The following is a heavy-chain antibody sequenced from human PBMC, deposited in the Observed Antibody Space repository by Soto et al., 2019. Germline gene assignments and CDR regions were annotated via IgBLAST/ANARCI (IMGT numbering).Heavy chain of an antibody. J-gene: IGHJ5*02. V-gene: IGHV4-59*01. CDR3: ARDRLANWFDP. D-gene: IGHD3-9*01. CDR1: GGSISSYY. Sequence: SETLSLTCTVSGGSISSYYWNWIRQPPGKGLEWIGYIYYSGSTKYNPSLKSRVTISVDTSKNQFSLKLSSVTAADTAVYYCARDRLANWFDPWGLGTLVTVS. CDR2: IYYSGST.